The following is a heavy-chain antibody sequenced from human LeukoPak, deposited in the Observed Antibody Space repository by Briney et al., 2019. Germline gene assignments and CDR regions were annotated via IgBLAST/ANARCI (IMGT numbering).Heavy chain of an antibody. D-gene: IGHD3-3*01. V-gene: IGHV3-73*01. CDR1: GFTFSSYG. J-gene: IGHJ4*02. CDR2: IRSKANSYAT. Sequence: GGSLRLSCAASGFTFSSYGMHWVRQAPGKGLEWVGRIRSKANSYATAYAASVKGRFTISRDDSKNTAYLQMNSLKTEDTAVYYCTREAHDFWSAYLDYWGQGTLVTVSS. CDR3: TREAHDFWSAYLDY.